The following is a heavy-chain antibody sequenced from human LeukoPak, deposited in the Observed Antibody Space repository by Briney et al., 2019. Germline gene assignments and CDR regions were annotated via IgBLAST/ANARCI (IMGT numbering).Heavy chain of an antibody. V-gene: IGHV3-23*01. CDR3: TTPPAAVNY. J-gene: IGHJ4*02. D-gene: IGHD6-13*01. CDR2: ISDSGGRT. CDR1: GFTFSSYA. Sequence: GGSLRLSCAASGFTFSSYAMTWVRQAPGKGLEWVSGISDSGGRTYYANSVKGRFTISRDNSKNTLYLQMNSLKTEDTAVYYCTTPPAAVNYWGQGTLVTVSS.